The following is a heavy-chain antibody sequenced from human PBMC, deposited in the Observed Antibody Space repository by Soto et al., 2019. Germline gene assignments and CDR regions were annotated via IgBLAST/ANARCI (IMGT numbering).Heavy chain of an antibody. V-gene: IGHV4-59*08. CDR1: GGSISGYY. CDR3: ARHLVDDAFDI. CDR2: MSYGGST. Sequence: PSETLSLTCTVSGGSISGYYGSWIRQPPGKGLEWIGYMSYGGSTSYNPSLKSRVTMSVDTSKDQFSLKLSSVTAADTAVYYCARHLVDDAFDIWGQGTMVTVSS. J-gene: IGHJ3*02.